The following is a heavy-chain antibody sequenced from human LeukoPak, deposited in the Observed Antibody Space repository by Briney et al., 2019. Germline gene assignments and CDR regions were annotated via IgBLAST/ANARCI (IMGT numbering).Heavy chain of an antibody. V-gene: IGHV3-30*03. Sequence: PGRSLRLSCAASGFTFSSYGMHWVRQAPGKGLEWVAVISYDGSNKYYADSVKGRFTISRDNSKNTLYLQMNSLRAEDTAVYYCTTFHGAYCGGDCYGPNYYFDYWGQGTLVTVSS. D-gene: IGHD2-21*02. J-gene: IGHJ4*02. CDR3: TTFHGAYCGGDCYGPNYYFDY. CDR2: ISYDGSNK. CDR1: GFTFSSYG.